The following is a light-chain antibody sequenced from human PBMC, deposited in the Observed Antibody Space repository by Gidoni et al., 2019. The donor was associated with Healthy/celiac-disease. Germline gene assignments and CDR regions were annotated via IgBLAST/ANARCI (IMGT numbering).Light chain of an antibody. CDR3: QQYNSYLWT. CDR2: KAS. J-gene: IGKJ1*01. Sequence: DIQMTQPPSTLSASVGDRVTITCRASQSMSSWLAWYQQKPGKAPKLLIYKASSLESGVPSRFSGSGSGTEFTLTISSLQPEEFATYYCQQYNSYLWTFGQGTKVEIK. V-gene: IGKV1-5*03. CDR1: QSMSSW.